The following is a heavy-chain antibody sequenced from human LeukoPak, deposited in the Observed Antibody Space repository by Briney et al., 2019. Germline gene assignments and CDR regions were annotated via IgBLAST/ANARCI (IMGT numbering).Heavy chain of an antibody. D-gene: IGHD3-10*01. CDR3: ARSQSPRWTVGTGAFDY. V-gene: IGHV4-34*01. CDR2: INHSGST. J-gene: IGHJ4*02. CDR1: GESFSGYY. Sequence: SETLSLTCAVYGESFSGYYWSWIRQPPGKGLEWIGEINHSGSTNYNPSLKSRVTISVDTSKNQFSLKLSSVTAADTAVYYCARSQSPRWTVGTGAFDYWGQGTLVTVSS.